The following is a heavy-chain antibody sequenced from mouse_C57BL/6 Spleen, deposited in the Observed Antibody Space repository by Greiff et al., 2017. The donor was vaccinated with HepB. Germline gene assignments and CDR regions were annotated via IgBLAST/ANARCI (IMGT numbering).Heavy chain of an antibody. V-gene: IGHV7-3*01. D-gene: IGHD4-1*01. J-gene: IGHJ1*03. Sequence: EVKLVESGGGLVQPGGSLSLSCAASGFTFTDYYMSWVRQPPGKALEWLGFIRNKANGYTTEYSASVKGRFTISRDNSQSILYLQMNALRAEDSATYYCARSPSNWGGYFDVWGTGTTVTVSS. CDR1: GFTFTDYY. CDR3: ARSPSNWGGYFDV. CDR2: IRNKANGYTT.